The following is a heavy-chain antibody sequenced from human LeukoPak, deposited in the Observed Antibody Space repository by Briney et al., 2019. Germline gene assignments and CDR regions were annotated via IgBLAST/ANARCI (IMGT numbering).Heavy chain of an antibody. J-gene: IGHJ6*03. V-gene: IGHV3-23*01. Sequence: PGGSLRLSCAASGFTFSSYAMSWVRRAPGKGLEWVSAISSSGGSTYYADSVKGRFTISRDNSKNTLYLQMNSLRAEDTAVYYCAKDNGPYISGPGGYYYMDVWGKGTTVTVSS. CDR2: ISSSGGST. CDR3: AKDNGPYISGPGGYYYMDV. CDR1: GFTFSSYA. D-gene: IGHD2-8*01.